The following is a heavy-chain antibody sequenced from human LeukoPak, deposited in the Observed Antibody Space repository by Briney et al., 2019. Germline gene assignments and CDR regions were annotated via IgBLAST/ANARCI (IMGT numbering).Heavy chain of an antibody. CDR3: AAGSGSYYKATS. CDR1: GFTFSSYA. CDR2: ISSNGGST. Sequence: PGGSLRLSCAASGFTFSSYAMHWVRQAPGKGLEYVSAISSNGGSTYYANSVKGRFTISRDNSKNTLYLQMGSLRVEDTAVYYCAAGSGSYYKATSWGQGTLVTVSS. J-gene: IGHJ5*02. D-gene: IGHD3-10*01. V-gene: IGHV3-64*01.